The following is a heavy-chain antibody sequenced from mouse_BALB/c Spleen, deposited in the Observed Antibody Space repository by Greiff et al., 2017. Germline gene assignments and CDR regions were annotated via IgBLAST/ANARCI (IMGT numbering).Heavy chain of an antibody. CDR3: ASGGNAMDY. J-gene: IGHJ4*01. V-gene: IGHV1-20*02. CDR1: GYSFTGYF. CDR2: INPYNGDT. Sequence: EVKLQQSGPELVKPGASVKISCKASGYSFTGYFMNWVMQSHGKSLEWIGRINPYNGDTFYNQKFKGKATLTVDKSSSTAHMELRSLASEDSAVYYCASGGNAMDYWGQGTSVTGSS.